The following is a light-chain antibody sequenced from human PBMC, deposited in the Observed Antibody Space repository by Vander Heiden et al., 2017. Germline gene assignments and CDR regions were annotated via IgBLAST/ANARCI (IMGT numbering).Light chain of an antibody. CDR3: QKYNSALGT. V-gene: IGKV1-27*01. J-gene: IGKJ4*01. CDR2: ATS. CDR1: QGIFNY. Sequence: DIQMTQSPSSLSASVGDRVTITCRASQGIFNYLAWYQQKPGKVPMLLIYATSTLQSGVPSRFSGTGFGTDFTLTSSSLQPEDVATYYCQKYNSALGTFGGGTKVEI.